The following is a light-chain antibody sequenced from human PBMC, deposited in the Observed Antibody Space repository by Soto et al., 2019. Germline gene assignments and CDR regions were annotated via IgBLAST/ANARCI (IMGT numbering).Light chain of an antibody. CDR1: SSNIGKSF. Sequence: QSVLTQPPSVSAAPGLKVTISCSGSSSNIGKSFVPWYQQLPATVPKLLIYDNDQRPSGIPDRFSGSKSGTSATLVITGLQTGDEADYYCGTWDRSLSVYVFGFGTKVTVL. CDR2: DND. CDR3: GTWDRSLSVYV. V-gene: IGLV1-51*01. J-gene: IGLJ1*01.